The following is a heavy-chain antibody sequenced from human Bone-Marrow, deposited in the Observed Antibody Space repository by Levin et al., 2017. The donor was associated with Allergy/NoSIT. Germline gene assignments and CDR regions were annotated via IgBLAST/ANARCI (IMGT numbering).Heavy chain of an antibody. CDR3: ARDGGYSSSWYATTFDY. V-gene: IGHV1-18*01. D-gene: IGHD6-13*01. J-gene: IGHJ4*02. CDR1: GYTFTSYG. Sequence: GESLKISCKASGYTFTSYGISWVRQAPGQGLEWMGWISAYNGNTNYAQKLQGRVTMTTDTSTSTAYMELRSLRSDDTAVYYCARDGGYSSSWYATTFDYWGQGTLVTVSS. CDR2: ISAYNGNT.